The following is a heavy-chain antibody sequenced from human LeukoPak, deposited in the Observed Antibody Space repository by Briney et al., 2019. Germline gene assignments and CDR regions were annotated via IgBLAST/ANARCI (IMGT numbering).Heavy chain of an antibody. V-gene: IGHV3-48*02. CDR1: GFTFINYN. D-gene: IGHD2-8*02. Sequence: LGGCLRLSCAASGFTFINYNMNWGRQVPGKGLEWVSYISGSTSTIYSADSVQDRVTVSRDNAKDSLYLQMNSLRDEDTAVYYCARKRTGRFTFDYWGQRPVLPVSS. J-gene: IGHJ4*02. CDR2: ISGSTSTI. CDR3: ARKRTGRFTFDY.